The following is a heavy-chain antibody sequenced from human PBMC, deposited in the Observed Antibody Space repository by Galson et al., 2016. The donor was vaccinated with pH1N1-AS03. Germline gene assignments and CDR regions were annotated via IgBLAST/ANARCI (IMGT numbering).Heavy chain of an antibody. D-gene: IGHD3-3*01. CDR2: IFTGGTT. CDR1: GFSVSSKY. CDR3: ARGITIFGLARPALDS. Sequence: SLRLSCAVSGFSVSSKYMNWVRQAPGKRLEWISVIFTGGTTYYADSVRGRFAISRDDSRNTLYLQMNSLRNEDTAVYYCARGITIFGLARPALDSWGQGTRVTVSS. J-gene: IGHJ4*02. V-gene: IGHV3-66*02.